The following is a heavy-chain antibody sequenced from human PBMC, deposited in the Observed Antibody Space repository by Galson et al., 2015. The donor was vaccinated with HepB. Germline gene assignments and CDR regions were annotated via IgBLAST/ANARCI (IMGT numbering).Heavy chain of an antibody. CDR2: ISSSSSYI. J-gene: IGHJ6*02. V-gene: IGHV3-21*01. CDR3: ARRGGYQLLGYYYGMDV. Sequence: SLRLSCAASGFTFSSYSMNWVRQAPGKGLEWVSSISSSSSYIYYADSVKGRFTISRDNAKNSLYLQMNSLRAEDTAVYYCARRGGYQLLGYYYGMDVWGQGTTVTVSS. CDR1: GFTFSSYS. D-gene: IGHD2-2*01.